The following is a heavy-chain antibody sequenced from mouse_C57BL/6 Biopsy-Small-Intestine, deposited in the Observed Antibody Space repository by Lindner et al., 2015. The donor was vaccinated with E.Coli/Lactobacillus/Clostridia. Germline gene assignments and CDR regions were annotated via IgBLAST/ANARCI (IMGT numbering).Heavy chain of an antibody. CDR1: GYTFTGHY. D-gene: IGHD1-2*01. Sequence: SVKVSCKASGYTFTGHYMHWVRQAPGQGLEWMGWIYPNSGGTNYAQKFQGRVTMTRDTSISTAYMELSRLSSDDTAVYYCARGGSDYGFYMDVWGKGTTVTVSS. J-gene: IGHJ1*03. CDR2: IYPNSGGT. CDR3: ARGGSDYGFYMDV. V-gene: IGHV1-72*04.